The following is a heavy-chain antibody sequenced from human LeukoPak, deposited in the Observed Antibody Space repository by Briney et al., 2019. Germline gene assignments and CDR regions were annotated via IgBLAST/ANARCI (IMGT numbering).Heavy chain of an antibody. CDR2: ISYDGSNK. V-gene: IGHV3-30*19. D-gene: IGHD3-10*01. Sequence: GRSLRLSCAASGFTFSTYGMHWVRQAPGKGLEWVAVISYDGSNKYYADSVKGRFTISRDNSKNTLYLQMSSLRAEDTALYYCAREGYGSGSPHFDYWGQGTLVTVSS. J-gene: IGHJ4*02. CDR3: AREGYGSGSPHFDY. CDR1: GFTFSTYG.